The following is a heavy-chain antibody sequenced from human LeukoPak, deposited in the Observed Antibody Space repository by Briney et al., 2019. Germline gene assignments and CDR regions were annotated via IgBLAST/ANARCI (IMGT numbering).Heavy chain of an antibody. CDR3: ATGLSRLTSWAYWYFDL. CDR2: FDPEDGET. D-gene: IGHD2-2*01. V-gene: IGHV1-24*01. CDR1: GYTLTESS. Sequence: ASVKVSCKVSGYTLTESSMHWVRQAPGKGLEWMGGFDPEDGETIYAQKFQGRVTMTEDTSTDTAYMELSSLRSEDTAVYYCATGLSRLTSWAYWYFDLWGRGTLVTVSS. J-gene: IGHJ2*01.